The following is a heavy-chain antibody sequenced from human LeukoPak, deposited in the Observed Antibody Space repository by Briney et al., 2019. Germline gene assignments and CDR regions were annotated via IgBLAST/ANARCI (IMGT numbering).Heavy chain of an antibody. D-gene: IGHD2-2*01. V-gene: IGHV4-31*03. J-gene: IGHJ4*02. CDR1: GGSISSGAYY. CDR3: AGLITPYCSSTSCPWSNFDY. Sequence: PSETLSLTCTVSGGSISSGAYYWTWIRQHPGKGLEWIGYIYYSGSTYYNPSLKSRVTISVDTSKNQFSLKLSSVTAADTAVYYCAGLITPYCSSTSCPWSNFDYWGQGTLVTVSS. CDR2: IYYSGST.